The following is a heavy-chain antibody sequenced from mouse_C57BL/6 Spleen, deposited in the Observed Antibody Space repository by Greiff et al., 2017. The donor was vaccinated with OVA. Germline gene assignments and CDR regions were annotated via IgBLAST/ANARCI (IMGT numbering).Heavy chain of an antibody. Sequence: QVQLQQPGAELVMPGASVKLSCKASGYTFTSYWMHWVKQRPGQGLEWIGEIDPSDSYTNYNQKFKGKSTLTVDKSSSTAYMQLSSLTSEDSAVYYCARSDYYGSSYIDYWGQGTTLTVSS. CDR1: GYTFTSYW. V-gene: IGHV1-69*01. D-gene: IGHD1-1*01. CDR2: IDPSDSYT. J-gene: IGHJ2*01. CDR3: ARSDYYGSSYIDY.